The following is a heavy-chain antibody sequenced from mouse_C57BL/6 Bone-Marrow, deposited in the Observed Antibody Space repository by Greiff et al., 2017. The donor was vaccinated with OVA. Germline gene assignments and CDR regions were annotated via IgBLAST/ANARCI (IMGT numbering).Heavy chain of an antibody. V-gene: IGHV1-52*01. CDR1: GYTFTSYW. J-gene: IGHJ2*01. CDR2: IDPSDSET. D-gene: IGHD1-1*01. Sequence: VQLQQPGAELVRPGSSVKLSCKASGYTFTSYWMHWVKQRPIQGLEWIGNIDPSDSETHYNQKFKDKATLTVDKSSSTAYMQLSSLTSEDSAVYYGARYCGYSMVVAHFDYWGQGTTLTVSS. CDR3: ARYCGYSMVVAHFDY.